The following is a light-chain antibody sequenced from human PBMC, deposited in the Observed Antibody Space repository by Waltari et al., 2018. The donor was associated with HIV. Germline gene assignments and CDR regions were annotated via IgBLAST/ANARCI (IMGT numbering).Light chain of an antibody. V-gene: IGLV1-47*01. CDR3: GAWGNRLSVS. CDR2: RNN. Sequence: QSVLTQPPSASGTAGQRVTISCYGSSTNIGRNHVYWYQQRPGTAPNLLLYRNNPRPAAVLDRSCASRSGSSASSAISGRRSEDDADYYCGAWGNRLSVSFGGGTKLTVL. J-gene: IGLJ2*01. CDR1: STNIGRNH.